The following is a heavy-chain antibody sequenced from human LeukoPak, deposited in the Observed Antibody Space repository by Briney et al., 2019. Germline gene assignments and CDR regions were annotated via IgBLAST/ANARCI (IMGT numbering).Heavy chain of an antibody. V-gene: IGHV3-30*03. CDR1: GFTFSSYG. CDR3: ARDRRGEKDFDV. Sequence: GRSLRLSCAASGFTFSSYGMHWVRQAPGKGLEWVAVISYDGSNKYYADSVKGRFTISRDNSKNTLYLQMNSLRAEDTAVYYCARDRRGEKDFDVWGPGTMVTVSS. CDR2: ISYDGSNK. J-gene: IGHJ3*01.